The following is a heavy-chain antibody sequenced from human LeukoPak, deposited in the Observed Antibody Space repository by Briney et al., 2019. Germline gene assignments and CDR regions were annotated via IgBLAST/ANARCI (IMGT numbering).Heavy chain of an antibody. CDR2: IYYDGSNI. CDR3: ARDWKTNSFDY. D-gene: IGHD1-1*01. CDR1: EFTFTTYG. V-gene: IGHV3-33*01. J-gene: IGHJ4*02. Sequence: GRSLTLSCAASEFTFTTYGMHWVLQAPGKGLEWVAFIYYDGSNIYYADYVKGRFTISRDISKNTLYLQMDNLRAEDTAIYYCARDWKTNSFDYWGQGTLVTVSS.